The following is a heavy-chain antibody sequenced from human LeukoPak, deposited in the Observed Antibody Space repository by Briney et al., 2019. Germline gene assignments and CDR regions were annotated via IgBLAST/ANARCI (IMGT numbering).Heavy chain of an antibody. J-gene: IGHJ4*02. CDR2: ISGSGGST. CDR1: GFTFSSYA. Sequence: SGGSLRLSCAASGFTFSSYAMSWVRQAPGKGLEWVSAISGSGGSTYYADSVKGRFTISRDNSKNTLYLQMNSLRAEDTAVYYCAKIGSSSWYVWGVDYWGQGTLVTVSS. D-gene: IGHD6-13*01. V-gene: IGHV3-23*01. CDR3: AKIGSSSWYVWGVDY.